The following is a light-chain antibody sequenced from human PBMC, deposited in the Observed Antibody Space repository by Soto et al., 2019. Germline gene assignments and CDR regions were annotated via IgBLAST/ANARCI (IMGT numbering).Light chain of an antibody. CDR3: QQNYSTPYT. CDR2: AAS. V-gene: IGKV1-39*01. Sequence: DIQMTQSPSSLSASVRDRVTITCRASQSISSYLNWYQQKPGKAPKLLIYAASSLQSGVPSRFSGSGSGTECTLTISSLQPEDFAAYYCQQNYSTPYTFGQGTKLEIK. CDR1: QSISSY. J-gene: IGKJ2*01.